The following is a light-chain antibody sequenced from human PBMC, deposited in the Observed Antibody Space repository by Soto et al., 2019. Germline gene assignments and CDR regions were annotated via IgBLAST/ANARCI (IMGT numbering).Light chain of an antibody. CDR2: SDN. CDR1: SYNLGTNT. V-gene: IGLV1-44*01. Sequence: QSVLTQPPSASGTPGQRVTIFCSGSSYNLGTNTVIWYQQLPGAAPKLLIYSDNQRPSGVPDRFAGSKSGTSASLAISGLQSEDEADYYCSAWDVSLVVFGGGTKLTVL. J-gene: IGLJ2*01. CDR3: SAWDVSLVV.